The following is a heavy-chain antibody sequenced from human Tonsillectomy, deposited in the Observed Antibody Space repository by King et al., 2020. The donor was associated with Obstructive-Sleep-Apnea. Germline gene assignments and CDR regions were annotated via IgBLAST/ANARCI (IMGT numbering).Heavy chain of an antibody. CDR3: ARSKGYCSGRSCYPTYNWFDP. CDR1: GYSFTSYW. D-gene: IGHD2-15*01. Sequence: QLVQSGAEVKKPGESLQISCKGSGYSFTSYWIGWVRQMPGKGLEWMGIIYPADSDTRYSPSFQGQVTISADKSISTAYLQWSSLKASDTAMYYWARSKGYCSGRSCYPTYNWFDPWGQGTLVTVSS. CDR2: IYPADSDT. J-gene: IGHJ5*02. V-gene: IGHV5-51*01.